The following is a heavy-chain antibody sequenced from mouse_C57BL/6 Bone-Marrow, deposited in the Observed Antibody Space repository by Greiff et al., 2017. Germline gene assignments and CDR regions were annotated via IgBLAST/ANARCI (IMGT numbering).Heavy chain of an antibody. CDR3: ARWGNYESEDYAMDY. CDR1: GYTFTDYY. CDR2: INPYNGGT. Sequence: EVQLQQSGPVLVKPGASVKMSCKASGYTFTDYYMNWVKPSHGKSLEWIGVINPYNGGTSYNQKFKGKATLTVDKSSSTAEVEPNSLSSEDSAVYYCARWGNYESEDYAMDYWGQGTSVTVSS. V-gene: IGHV1-19*01. D-gene: IGHD2-1*01. J-gene: IGHJ4*01.